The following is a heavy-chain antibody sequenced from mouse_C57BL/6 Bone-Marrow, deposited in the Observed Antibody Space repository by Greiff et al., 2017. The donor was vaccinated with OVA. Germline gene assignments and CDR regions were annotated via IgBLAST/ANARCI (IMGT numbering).Heavy chain of an antibody. CDR1: GFNIKDDY. D-gene: IGHD2-2*01. CDR3: TLWLRRAY. V-gene: IGHV14-4*01. Sequence: VQLKQSGAELVRPGASVKLSCTASGFNIKDDYMHWVKQRPEQGLEWIGWIDPENGDTEYASKFQGKATITADTSSNTAYLRLSSLTSEDTAVYYCTLWLRRAYWGQGTLVTVSA. CDR2: IDPENGDT. J-gene: IGHJ3*01.